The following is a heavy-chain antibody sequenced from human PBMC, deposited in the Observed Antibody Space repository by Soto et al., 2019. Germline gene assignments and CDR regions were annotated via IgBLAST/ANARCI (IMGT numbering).Heavy chain of an antibody. J-gene: IGHJ3*02. V-gene: IGHV3-33*01. D-gene: IGHD2-2*01. CDR3: ARGGCVVVPAAQPPDAFDI. Sequence: GGSLRLSCAASGFTFSSYGMHWVRQAPGKGLEWVAVIWYDGSNKYYADSVKGRFTISRDNSKNTLYLQMNSLRAEDTAVYYCARGGCVVVPAAQPPDAFDIWGQGTMVTVSS. CDR2: IWYDGSNK. CDR1: GFTFSSYG.